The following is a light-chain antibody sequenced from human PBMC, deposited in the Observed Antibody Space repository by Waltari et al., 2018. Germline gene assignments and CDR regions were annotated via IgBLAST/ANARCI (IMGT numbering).Light chain of an antibody. J-gene: IGLJ2*01. Sequence: QAALTHPRSVSGSPGQSVTIPCTGTSSDIGGYNYVSWYQQHPGTAPKLMIYEVSKRPSGVSYLFAGSKSDDTASLTISGRQAENEADYYCSSYAGSNSVLFGGLTRLTVL. CDR3: SSYAGSNSVL. V-gene: IGLV2-11*01. CDR1: SSDIGGYNY. CDR2: EVS.